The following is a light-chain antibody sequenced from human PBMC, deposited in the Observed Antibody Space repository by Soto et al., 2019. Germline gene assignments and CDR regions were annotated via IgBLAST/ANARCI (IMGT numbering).Light chain of an antibody. CDR1: SSNIGAGYE. J-gene: IGLJ1*01. Sequence: QSVLTQPPSVSEAPGQRVTISCTGSSSNIGAGYEAHWYQQVPGTAPKLLIYENNNRPSGVPDRFSGSKSGTSASLAITGLKAEDEAEYYCQSYDSSLSGYVFGTATKVTVL. V-gene: IGLV1-40*01. CDR3: QSYDSSLSGYV. CDR2: ENN.